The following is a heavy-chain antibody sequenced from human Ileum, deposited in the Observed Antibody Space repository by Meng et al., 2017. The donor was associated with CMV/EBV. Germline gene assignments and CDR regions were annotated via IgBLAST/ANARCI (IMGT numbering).Heavy chain of an antibody. CDR3: ASGSPQLGYV. J-gene: IGHJ4*02. CDR2: IYYSGST. Sequence: GQRQGSGPGLVKPSQTPSLTCTVSGGSISSGDYYWSWIRQPPGKGLEWIGYIYYSGSTYYNPSLKSRVTILADTSKNQFSLKLNSVTAADTAVYYCASGSPQLGYVWGQGTLVTVSS. CDR1: GGSISSGDYY. D-gene: IGHD1-1*01. V-gene: IGHV4-30-4*01.